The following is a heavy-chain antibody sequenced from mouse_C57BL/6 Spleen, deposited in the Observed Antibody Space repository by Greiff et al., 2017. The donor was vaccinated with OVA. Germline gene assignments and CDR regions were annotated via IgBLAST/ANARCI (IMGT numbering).Heavy chain of an antibody. CDR2: IYPGDGDT. CDR3: AREGATMVTTGRAFDV. D-gene: IGHD2-2*01. J-gene: IGHJ1*03. V-gene: IGHV1-82*01. CDR1: GYAFSSSW. Sequence: QVQLKQSGPELVKPGASVKISCKASGYAFSSSWMNWVKQRPGKGLEWIGRIYPGDGDTNYNGKFKGKATLTADKSSSTAYMQLSSLTSEDSAVYFCAREGATMVTTGRAFDVWGTGTTVTVSS.